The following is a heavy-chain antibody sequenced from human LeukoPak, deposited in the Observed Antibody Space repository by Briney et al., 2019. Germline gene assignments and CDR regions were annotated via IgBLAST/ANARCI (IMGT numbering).Heavy chain of an antibody. Sequence: PSETLSLTCTVSSGSISRHYWSWIRQPPGKGLEWIGYIDYSGSTTSNPSLKSRVTISVDTSKNQFSLRLGSVSAADTAIYYCAQSSTSAPYYYYYGLDVWGQGTTVTVSS. CDR3: AQSSTSAPYYYYYGLDV. CDR1: SGSISRHY. J-gene: IGHJ6*02. CDR2: IDYSGST. V-gene: IGHV4-59*11. D-gene: IGHD2-2*01.